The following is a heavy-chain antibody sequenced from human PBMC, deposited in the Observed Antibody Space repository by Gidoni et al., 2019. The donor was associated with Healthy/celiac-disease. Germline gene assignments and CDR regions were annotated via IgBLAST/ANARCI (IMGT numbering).Heavy chain of an antibody. CDR3: AREYIGLRLGESIWYYYGMDV. CDR1: GFTFSSYG. D-gene: IGHD3-16*01. J-gene: IGHJ6*02. Sequence: QVQLVESGGGVVQPGRSLRLSCAASGFTFSSYGMHWVRQAPGKGLEWVAVRWYDGSNKYYADAVKGRFTSSRDNSKNTLYLQMNSLRAEDTAVYYCAREYIGLRLGESIWYYYGMDVWGQGTTVTVSS. V-gene: IGHV3-33*01. CDR2: RWYDGSNK.